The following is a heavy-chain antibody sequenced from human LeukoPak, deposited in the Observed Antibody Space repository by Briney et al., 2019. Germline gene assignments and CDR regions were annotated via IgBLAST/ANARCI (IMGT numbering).Heavy chain of an antibody. V-gene: IGHV1-69*06. CDR2: IIPVLGSP. Sequence: GASVKVSCKASGYTFTSYGINWVRQAPGQGLEWMGGIIPVLGSPNYAQKFQGRVTITADTSTSTAYMELSSLRSEDTAIYYCARRRDMYNVFPYWGQGTLVTVSA. D-gene: IGHD5-24*01. CDR3: ARRRDMYNVFPY. CDR1: GYTFTSYG. J-gene: IGHJ4*01.